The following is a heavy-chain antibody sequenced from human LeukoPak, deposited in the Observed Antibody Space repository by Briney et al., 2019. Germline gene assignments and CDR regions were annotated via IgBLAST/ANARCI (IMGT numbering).Heavy chain of an antibody. CDR1: GYTFTGYD. J-gene: IGHJ3*02. CDR3: ARSALPDDAFDI. V-gene: IGHV1-8*01. D-gene: IGHD1-14*01. Sequence: ASVKVSCKASGYTFTGYDINWVRQATGQGLEWMGWMNPNSGNTGYAQKFQGRVTMTRNTSISTAYMELSSLRSEDTAVYYCARSALPDDAFDIWGQGTMVTVSS. CDR2: MNPNSGNT.